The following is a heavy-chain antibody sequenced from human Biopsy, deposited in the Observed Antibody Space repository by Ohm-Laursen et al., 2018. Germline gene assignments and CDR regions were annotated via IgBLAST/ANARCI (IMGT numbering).Heavy chain of an antibody. V-gene: IGHV4-31*01. J-gene: IGHJ5*01. D-gene: IGHD3-16*02. CDR2: IYDNGYT. Sequence: SQTLSLTCSVSGGPINSGGHFWGWVRQSPGKGLEWIGYIYDNGYTYYNPSLMSLVSISADTSKNQVLLRLNSVTAADAAVFYCTRVRIFGGVIGGYYFDSWGQGILVTVSS. CDR1: GGPINSGGHF. CDR3: TRVRIFGGVIGGYYFDS.